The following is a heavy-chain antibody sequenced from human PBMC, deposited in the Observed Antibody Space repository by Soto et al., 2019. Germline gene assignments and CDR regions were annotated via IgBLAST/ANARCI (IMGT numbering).Heavy chain of an antibody. CDR2: IYHSGST. CDR1: GGPIISSNW. CDR3: ASSSLYGMDV. Sequence: SETLSLTCAVSGGPIISSNWWSWVRQPPGKGLEWIGEIYHSGSTNYNPSLKSRLTISVDESRNQLSLKVGSVTAADTAVYYCASSSLYGMDVWGQGTTVTVSS. J-gene: IGHJ6*02. V-gene: IGHV4-4*02.